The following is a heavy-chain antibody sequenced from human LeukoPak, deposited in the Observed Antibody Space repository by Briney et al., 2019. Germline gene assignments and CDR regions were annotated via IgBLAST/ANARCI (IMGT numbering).Heavy chain of an antibody. D-gene: IGHD4-17*01. J-gene: IGHJ4*02. CDR1: GYTFTSYY. CDR2: INPSGGST. Sequence: GASVKVSCKASGYTFTSYYMHWVRQAPGQGLEWMGIINPSGGSTSYAQKFQGRLTMTRDMSTSTVYMELSSLRSEDTAVYYCARYTATTVTTGSWFDYWGQGTLVTVSS. CDR3: ARYTATTVTTGSWFDY. V-gene: IGHV1-46*01.